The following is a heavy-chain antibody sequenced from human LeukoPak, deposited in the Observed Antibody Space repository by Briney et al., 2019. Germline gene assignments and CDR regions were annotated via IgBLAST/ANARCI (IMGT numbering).Heavy chain of an antibody. D-gene: IGHD3-16*02. V-gene: IGHV3-48*03. CDR1: GFTFSRYE. J-gene: IGHJ4*02. CDR3: AREYRDFFDY. CDR2: ISNSAPTI. Sequence: QPGGSLRLSCAASGFTFSRYEMNWVRQAPGKGLEWLSYISNSAPTIYYSDSVKGRFTISRDNAKNSLYLQVDSLSAEDTAVYYCAREYRDFFDYWGQGTLVTVSS.